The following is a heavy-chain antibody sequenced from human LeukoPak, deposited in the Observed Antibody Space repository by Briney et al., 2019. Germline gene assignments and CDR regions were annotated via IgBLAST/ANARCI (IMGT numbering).Heavy chain of an antibody. V-gene: IGHV4-4*07. D-gene: IGHD6-13*01. CDR3: ARDEIAAAVSFDY. Sequence: SETLSLTCTVSGASISSYYWNWIRQPAGKGLEWIGRTYTSGTTNYNPSLKSRVSMSVGTSKNQFSLKLSSVTAADTAVYYCARDEIAAAVSFDYWGQGTLVTVSS. CDR2: TYTSGTT. J-gene: IGHJ4*02. CDR1: GASISSYY.